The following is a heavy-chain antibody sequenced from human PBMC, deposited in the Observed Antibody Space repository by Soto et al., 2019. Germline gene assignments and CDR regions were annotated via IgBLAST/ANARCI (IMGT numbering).Heavy chain of an antibody. V-gene: IGHV4-61*01. CDR3: EREAGYNAFDI. Sequence: SETLSLTCTVSGGSVSSGSYYWSWIRQPPGKGLEWIGYIYYSGSTNYNPSLKSRVTISVDTSKNQFSLKLSSVTAADTAVYYCEREAGYNAFDIWGQGTMVTVSS. J-gene: IGHJ3*02. D-gene: IGHD5-12*01. CDR2: IYYSGST. CDR1: GGSVSSGSYY.